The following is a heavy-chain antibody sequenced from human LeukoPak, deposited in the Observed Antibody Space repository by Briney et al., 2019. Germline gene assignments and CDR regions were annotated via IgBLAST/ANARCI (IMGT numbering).Heavy chain of an antibody. CDR3: ARVGLDWGSIDY. CDR2: INHRGST. V-gene: IGHV4-34*01. CDR1: GGSFSPYY. Sequence: PSETLSLTCTVYGGSFSPYYWNWIRQPPGKGLEWIGEINHRGSTTYNPSLKSRVTISLDTSKNQFSLKLNSVTAADTAVYYCARVGLDWGSIDYWGQGTLVTVSS. J-gene: IGHJ4*02. D-gene: IGHD3/OR15-3a*01.